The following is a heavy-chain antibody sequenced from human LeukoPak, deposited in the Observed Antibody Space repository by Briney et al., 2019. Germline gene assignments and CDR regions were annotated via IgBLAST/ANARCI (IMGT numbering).Heavy chain of an antibody. CDR1: GGSISSYS. CDR2: IYTSGST. Sequence: SETLSLTCTVSGGSISSYSWSWIRQPAGKGLELIGRIYTSGSTNYNPSLKSRVTMLVDTSKNQFSLKLSSVTAADTAVYYCARVNYGDYVFTGGINWFDPWGQGTLVTVSS. CDR3: ARVNYGDYVFTGGINWFDP. J-gene: IGHJ5*02. V-gene: IGHV4-4*07. D-gene: IGHD4-17*01.